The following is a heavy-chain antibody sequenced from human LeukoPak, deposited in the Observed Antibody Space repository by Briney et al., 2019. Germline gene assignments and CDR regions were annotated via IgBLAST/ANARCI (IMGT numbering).Heavy chain of an antibody. D-gene: IGHD3-10*01. CDR1: GGSISSGGYS. CDR3: ARDRSGPRNPYYFDY. J-gene: IGHJ4*02. CDR2: IYYSGST. V-gene: IGHV4-31*11. Sequence: SQTLSLTCAVSGGSISSGGYSWSWIRQPPGKGLEWIGYIYYSGSTYYNPSLKSRVTISVDTSKNQFSLKLSSVTAADTAVYYCARDRSGPRNPYYFDYWGQGTLVTVSS.